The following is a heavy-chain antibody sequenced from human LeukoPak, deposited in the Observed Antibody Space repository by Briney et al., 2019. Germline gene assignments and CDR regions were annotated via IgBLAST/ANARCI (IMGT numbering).Heavy chain of an antibody. CDR2: IRSKAYGGTT. Sequence: GGSLRLSCTASGFTFGDYAMSWVRQAPGKGLEWVGFIRSKAYGGTTEYAASVKGRFTISRDDSKSIAYLQMNSLKTEDTAVYYCTRVSGVSAYCLTSGCCDPWGQGTRLTLSS. J-gene: IGHJ5*02. D-gene: IGHD6-19*01. V-gene: IGHV3-49*04. CDR1: GFTFGDYA. CDR3: TRVSGVSAYCLTSGCCDP.